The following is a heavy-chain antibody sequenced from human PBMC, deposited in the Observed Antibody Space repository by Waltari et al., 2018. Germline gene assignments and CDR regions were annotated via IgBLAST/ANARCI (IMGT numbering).Heavy chain of an antibody. Sequence: QITLKESGPTLVQPTQTLTLTCTFSGFSPTSGVAVGWIRQPPGKALEWLALIYWDDTRFYRPSLETRLTITKDAANNQAVLTMTNMGPVDTGTYFCAHNGGEGYFEYWGQGIPVTVSS. CDR3: AHNGGEGYFEY. J-gene: IGHJ4*02. CDR2: IYWDDTR. V-gene: IGHV2-5*02. CDR1: GFSPTSGVA.